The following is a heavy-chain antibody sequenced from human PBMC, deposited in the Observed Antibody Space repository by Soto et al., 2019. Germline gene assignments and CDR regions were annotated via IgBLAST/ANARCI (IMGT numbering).Heavy chain of an antibody. D-gene: IGHD1-1*01. CDR2: IIPNATT. CDR1: GFSFSDYT. J-gene: IGHJ4*02. Sequence: EVRLLESGGGLVQPGGSLTLSCAASGFSFSDYTMNWVRQAPGKGLEWVALIIPNATTHYGDPVKGRFTISRDNSKNTVYLQMNSLKSDDTAVYFCAKDRIGIQGRFDSWGPGTLVTVSS. CDR3: AKDRIGIQGRFDS. V-gene: IGHV3-23*01.